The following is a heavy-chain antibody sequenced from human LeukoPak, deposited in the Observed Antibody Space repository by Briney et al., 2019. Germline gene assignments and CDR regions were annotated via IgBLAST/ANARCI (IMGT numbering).Heavy chain of an antibody. J-gene: IGHJ3*02. CDR2: TYYRSKWYN. V-gene: IGHV6-1*01. CDR3: ARDPNCYDSSGYYEAFDI. D-gene: IGHD3-22*01. CDR1: GDSVSSNSAA. Sequence: SQTLSLTCAISGDSVSSNSAAWNWIRQSPSRGLEWLGRTYYRSKWYNDYAVSAKSRITINPDTSKNQFSLQLNSVTPEDTAVYYCARDPNCYDSSGYYEAFDIWGQGTMVTVSS.